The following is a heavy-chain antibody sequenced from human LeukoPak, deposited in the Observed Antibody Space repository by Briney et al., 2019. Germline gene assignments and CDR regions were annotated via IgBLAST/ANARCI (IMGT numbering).Heavy chain of an antibody. Sequence: SETLSLTCTVSGGSISSYYWSWIRQPPGKGLEWIGYIYYSGSTNYNPSLKGPNYNPSLKSRVTISVDTSKNQFSLKLSSVTAADTAVYYCARDKVSDGYNFRYYMDVWGKGTTVTVSS. CDR1: GGSISSYY. CDR3: ARDKVSDGYNFRYYMDV. D-gene: IGHD5-24*01. V-gene: IGHV4-59*12. CDR2: IYYSGSTNYNPSLKGP. J-gene: IGHJ6*03.